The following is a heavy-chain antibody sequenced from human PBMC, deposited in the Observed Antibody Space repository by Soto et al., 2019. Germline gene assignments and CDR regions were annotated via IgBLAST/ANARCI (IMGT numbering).Heavy chain of an antibody. V-gene: IGHV2-5*02. CDR3: AHRGDWSGGSCDDAFDI. J-gene: IGHJ3*02. CDR2: IYWDDDK. CDR1: GFSLSTSGVG. D-gene: IGHD2-15*01. Sequence: QITLKESGPTLVKPTQTLTLTCTFSGFSLSTSGVGVGWIRQPPGKALEWLALIYWDDDKRYSPSLKSRLTINKDTSKNQVVLTMTNMDPVDTDTYYCAHRGDWSGGSCDDAFDIWGQGTMVTVSS.